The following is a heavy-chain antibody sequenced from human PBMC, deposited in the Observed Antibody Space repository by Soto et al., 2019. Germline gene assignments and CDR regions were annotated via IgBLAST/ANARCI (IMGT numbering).Heavy chain of an antibody. D-gene: IGHD1-1*01. CDR2: INAGTGDT. CDR3: ARDQGMSTIRAFDY. V-gene: IGHV1-3*01. J-gene: IGHJ4*02. CDR1: EYIFTKYV. Sequence: ASVKVSCKASEYIFTKYVIHWVRQAPGQGLEWMGWINAGTGDTRYSHKFHGRVTITRDTSASTAYLELSSLRSEDTAVYYCARDQGMSTIRAFDYWGQGTLVTVSS.